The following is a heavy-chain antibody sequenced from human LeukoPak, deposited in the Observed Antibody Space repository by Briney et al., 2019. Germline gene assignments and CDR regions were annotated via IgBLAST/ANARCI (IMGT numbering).Heavy chain of an antibody. CDR1: GFTFSTYA. CDR2: VSSGASST. Sequence: TGGSLRLSRAASGFTFSTYAMSWVRQAPGKGLEWVSAVSSGASSTYYADSVRGRFTISRDNSENTLYLQMNSLSADDTAVYYCAKDARGSEGFWGQGTLVTVSS. J-gene: IGHJ4*02. D-gene: IGHD3-10*01. V-gene: IGHV3-23*01. CDR3: AKDARGSEGF.